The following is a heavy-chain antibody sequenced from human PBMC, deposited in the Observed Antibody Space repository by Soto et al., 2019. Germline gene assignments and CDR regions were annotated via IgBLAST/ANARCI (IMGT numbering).Heavy chain of an antibody. V-gene: IGHV3-23*01. CDR1: GFTFSSYA. J-gene: IGHJ4*02. D-gene: IGHD6-19*01. CDR2: ISGSGDST. CDR3: ARRTSGWYLDY. Sequence: EVQLLESGGGLVQPGGSLRLSCAASGFTFSSYAMSWVRQAPGKGLEWVSVISGSGDSTYYADSVKDRFTISRDNSKNTLYLQMNSLRAEDTAVYYCARRTSGWYLDYWGQGTLVTVSS.